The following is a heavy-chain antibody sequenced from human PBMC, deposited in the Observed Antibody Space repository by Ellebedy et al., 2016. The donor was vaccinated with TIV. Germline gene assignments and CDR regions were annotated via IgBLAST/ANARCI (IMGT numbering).Heavy chain of an antibody. CDR2: IKQDGNEK. D-gene: IGHD1-26*01. Sequence: PGGSLRLSCAASGFTFSNYWMRWVRQAPGTGLEWVATIKQDGNEKYYVDSVKGRFPISRDNAKNSLYLQLNSLRVEDTAMYYCARTYSGINYRYFDVWGRGTLVTVSA. J-gene: IGHJ2*01. V-gene: IGHV3-7*01. CDR1: GFTFSNYW. CDR3: ARTYSGINYRYFDV.